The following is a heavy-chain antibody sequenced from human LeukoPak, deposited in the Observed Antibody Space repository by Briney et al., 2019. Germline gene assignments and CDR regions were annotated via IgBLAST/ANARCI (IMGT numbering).Heavy chain of an antibody. V-gene: IGHV4-31*03. D-gene: IGHD3-10*01. CDR3: ASRSAVTVSGFDY. CDR2: IYYSGNT. J-gene: IGHJ4*02. CDR1: GGSISSGGYY. Sequence: SETLSLTCTVSGGSISSGGYYWSWIRQHPGKGLEWIGYIYYSGNTYYNPSLKSRVTISVDTSKNQFSLNLSSATAADTAVYYCASRSAVTVSGFDYWGQGTLVTVSS.